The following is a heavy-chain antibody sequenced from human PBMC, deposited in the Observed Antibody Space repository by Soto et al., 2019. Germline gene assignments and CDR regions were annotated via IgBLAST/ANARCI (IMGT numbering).Heavy chain of an antibody. J-gene: IGHJ3*02. CDR3: AKATATGGGAFEI. Sequence: GVSLRLSCVFSGFIFRSYDMSCVHQAPGKGLEWVSTILVGGSTHYEDSVKGRFTISRDTSKNTVYLQMNSLTAGDTAVYYCAKATATGGGAFEICGQGTMVTVSS. V-gene: IGHV3-23*01. CDR2: ILVGGST. CDR1: GFIFRSYD. D-gene: IGHD2-8*02.